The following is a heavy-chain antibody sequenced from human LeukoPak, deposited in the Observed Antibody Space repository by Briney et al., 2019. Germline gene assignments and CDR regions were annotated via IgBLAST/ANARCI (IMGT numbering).Heavy chain of an antibody. CDR2: ISSSSTYI. J-gene: IGHJ3*02. CDR3: ARVISAFDI. Sequence: GGSLRLSCAASGFTFSSYSMNWVRQAPGKGLEWVSSISSSSTYIHYADSVKGRFTISRDNAKKSLYLQMNSLRAEDTAVYYCARVISAFDIWGQGTMVTVSS. CDR1: GFTFSSYS. D-gene: IGHD2/OR15-2a*01. V-gene: IGHV3-21*04.